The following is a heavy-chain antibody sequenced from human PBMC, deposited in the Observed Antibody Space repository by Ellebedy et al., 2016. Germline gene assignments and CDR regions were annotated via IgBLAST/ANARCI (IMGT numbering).Heavy chain of an antibody. V-gene: IGHV4-39*01. J-gene: IGHJ5*02. CDR3: ARQGPTTVTTPSWFDP. Sequence: SETLSLTXTVSGGSISSSSYYWGWIRQPPGKGLEWIGSIYYSGSTYYNPSFKSRVTISVDTSKNQFSLKLGSVTAADTAVYYCARQGPTTVTTPSWFDPWGQGTLVTVSS. CDR1: GGSISSSSYY. CDR2: IYYSGST. D-gene: IGHD4-17*01.